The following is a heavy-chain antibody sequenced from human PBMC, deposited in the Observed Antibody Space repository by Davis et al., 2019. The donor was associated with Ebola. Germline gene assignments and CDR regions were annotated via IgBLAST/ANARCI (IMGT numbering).Heavy chain of an antibody. V-gene: IGHV1-69*13. CDR2: IIPIFGTA. CDR3: ARDRGYCSSTSCYYYGMDV. Sequence: SVKVSCKASGGTFSSYAISWVRQAPGQGLEWMGGIIPIFGTANYAQKFQGRVTITADESTSTAYMELSSLRSEDTAVYYCARDRGYCSSTSCYYYGMDVWGQGTTVTVSS. CDR1: GGTFSSYA. D-gene: IGHD2-2*01. J-gene: IGHJ6*02.